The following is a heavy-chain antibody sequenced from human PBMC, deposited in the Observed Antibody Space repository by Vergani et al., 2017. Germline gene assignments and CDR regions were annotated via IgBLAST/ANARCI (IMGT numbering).Heavy chain of an antibody. V-gene: IGHV1-46*01. CDR3: ARDVVDYDILSGYCELNRGYDY. Sequence: QVQLVQSGAEVKKPGASVKVSCKASGYTFTSYYMHWVRQAPGQGLEWMGIINPSGGSTSYAQKFQGRVTMTRDTSTSTVYMELSSLRSEDTAVYYGARDVVDYDILSGYCELNRGYDYWGQGTLVTVSS. CDR2: INPSGGST. CDR1: GYTFTSYY. D-gene: IGHD3-9*01. J-gene: IGHJ4*02.